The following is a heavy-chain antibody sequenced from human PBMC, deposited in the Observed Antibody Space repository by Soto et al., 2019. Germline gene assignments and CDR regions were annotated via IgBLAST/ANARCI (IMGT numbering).Heavy chain of an antibody. CDR1: GFTFSSYA. Sequence: EVQLLESGGGLVQPGGSLRLSCAASGFTFSSYAMSWVRQAPGKGLEWVSAISGSGGSTYYADSVKGRFTISRDNSKNSLYLQMNSLRAEDTAVYYCERQYSGSYFWYWGQGTLVTVCS. J-gene: IGHJ4*03. CDR2: ISGSGGST. D-gene: IGHD1-26*01. CDR3: ERQYSGSYFWY. V-gene: IGHV3-23*01.